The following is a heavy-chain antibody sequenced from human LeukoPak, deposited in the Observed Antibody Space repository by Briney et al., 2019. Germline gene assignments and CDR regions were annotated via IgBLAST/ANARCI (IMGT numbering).Heavy chain of an antibody. Sequence: SETLSLTRTVSGASITTYYWSWIRQPPGKGLEWIGYTSNSGSTNYNPSLKSRVTISVDTSKKQFSLKLSSVTAADTAVYYCARDLKYIQGGMDVWGQGTTVTVSS. V-gene: IGHV4-59*01. J-gene: IGHJ6*02. CDR2: TSNSGST. D-gene: IGHD1-1*01. CDR3: ARDLKYIQGGMDV. CDR1: GASITTYY.